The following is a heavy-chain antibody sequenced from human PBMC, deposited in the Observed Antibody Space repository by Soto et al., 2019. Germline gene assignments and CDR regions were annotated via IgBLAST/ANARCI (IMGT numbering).Heavy chain of an antibody. CDR2: INHIGYT. CDR3: GPRGAVAPRGY. CDR1: GGSFSDFY. V-gene: IGHV4-34*02. Sequence: QVQLQQWGAGLLKPSETLSLTCAVSGGSFSDFYWTWIRQLPGKGLEWIGEINHIGYTNYNPSLESRVAISVHASKNQFSLNLRSVTAADTAVYYCGPRGAVAPRGYWGQGTLVTVSS. J-gene: IGHJ4*02. D-gene: IGHD2-15*01.